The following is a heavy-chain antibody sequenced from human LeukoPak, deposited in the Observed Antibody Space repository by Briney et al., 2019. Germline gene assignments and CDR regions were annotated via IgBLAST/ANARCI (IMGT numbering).Heavy chain of an antibody. V-gene: IGHV4-59*08. CDR2: ISYSGST. J-gene: IGHJ4*02. CDR1: AGSISNYY. CDR3: ARLGPAAGTSFDY. Sequence: SETLSLTCAVSAGSISNYYWSWIRQPPGKGLEWIGYISYSGSTNFNPSLKSRVTISVDTSKNQFSLKLSSVTAADTAVYYCARLGPAAGTSFDYWGQGTLVTVSS. D-gene: IGHD6-13*01.